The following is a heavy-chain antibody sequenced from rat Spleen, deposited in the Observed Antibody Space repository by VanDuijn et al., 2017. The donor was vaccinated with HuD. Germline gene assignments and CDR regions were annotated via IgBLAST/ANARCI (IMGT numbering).Heavy chain of an antibody. CDR3: TGDRHSPGVMDA. J-gene: IGHJ4*01. CDR2: ISSGGST. Sequence: QVQLKESGPGLVQPSQTLSLTCTVSGFSLTSYHVRWVRQPPGKGLEWIAAISSGGSTYYNSALKSRLSISRDTSKSQVFLKMNSLQTEDTAIYFCTGDRHSPGVMDAWGQGASVTVSS. CDR1: GFSLTSYH. V-gene: IGHV2S12*01. D-gene: IGHD1-4*01.